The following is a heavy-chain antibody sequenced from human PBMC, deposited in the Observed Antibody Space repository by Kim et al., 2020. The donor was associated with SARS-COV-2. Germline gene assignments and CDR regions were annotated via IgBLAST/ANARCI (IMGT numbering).Heavy chain of an antibody. V-gene: IGHV3-33*06. Sequence: CYGRTKYLSEPVKGRYTISRDNSKNGLDLQMTSLGAEDTAVYYCAKFESWGQGTLVTVSS. CDR3: AKFES. CDR2: CYGRTK. J-gene: IGHJ4*02.